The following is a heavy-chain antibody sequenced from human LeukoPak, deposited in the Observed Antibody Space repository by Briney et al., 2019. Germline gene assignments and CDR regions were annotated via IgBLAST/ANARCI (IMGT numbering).Heavy chain of an antibody. V-gene: IGHV4-39*01. D-gene: IGHD3-3*01. CDR3: ARRYYDFWSGYYDY. J-gene: IGHJ4*02. CDR1: GGSISSSSYY. CDR2: IYYSGST. Sequence: SETLSLTCTVSGGSISSSSYYWGWIRQPPGKGLEWIGSIYYSGSTYYNPSLKSRVTISVDTPKNQFSLKLSSVTAADTAVYYCARRYYDFWSGYYDYWGQGTLVTVSS.